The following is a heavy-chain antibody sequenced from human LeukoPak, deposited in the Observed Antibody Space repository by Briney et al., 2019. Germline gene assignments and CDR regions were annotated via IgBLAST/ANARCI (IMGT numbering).Heavy chain of an antibody. Sequence: PSETLSLTCAVYGESFSGYYWSWIRQPPGKGLEWIGEINHSGSTNYNPSLKSRVTISVDTSKNQFSLKLSSVTAADTAVHYCARALSDRNYFWYFDLWGRGTLVTVSS. J-gene: IGHJ2*01. CDR1: GESFSGYY. V-gene: IGHV4-34*01. CDR3: ARALSDRNYFWYFDL. D-gene: IGHD1-14*01. CDR2: INHSGST.